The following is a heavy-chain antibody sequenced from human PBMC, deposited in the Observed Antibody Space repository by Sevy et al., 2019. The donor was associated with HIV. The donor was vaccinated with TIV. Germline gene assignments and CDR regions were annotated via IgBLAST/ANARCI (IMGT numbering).Heavy chain of an antibody. D-gene: IGHD3-10*01. J-gene: IGHJ6*02. V-gene: IGHV4-34*01. CDR2: INHSGST. Sequence: SETLSLTCAVYGGSFSGYYWSWIRQPPGKGLEWIGEINHSGSTNYNPSLKSRVTISVDTSKNQFSLKLSSVTAADTAVYYCARGRVRSGSYGLGIYYYGMDVWGQGTTVTVSS. CDR3: ARGRVRSGSYGLGIYYYGMDV. CDR1: GGSFSGYY.